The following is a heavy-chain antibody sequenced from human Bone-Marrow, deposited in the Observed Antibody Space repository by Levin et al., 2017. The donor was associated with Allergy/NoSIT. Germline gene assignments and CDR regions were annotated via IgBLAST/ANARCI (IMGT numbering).Heavy chain of an antibody. J-gene: IGHJ6*02. Sequence: KASETLSLTCTVSGGSIYIDSYYWGWIRQAPGKGLEWVGSIFYSGDASYNPSLKSRGTISLHTSKNQFSLKLTSVTAADAAVYYCVRHGGICSRTTCYIPMIYHYYGLDVWGQGTTVTVSS. D-gene: IGHD2-2*02. CDR2: IFYSGDA. CDR3: VRHGGICSRTTCYIPMIYHYYGLDV. V-gene: IGHV4-39*01. CDR1: GGSIYIDSYY.